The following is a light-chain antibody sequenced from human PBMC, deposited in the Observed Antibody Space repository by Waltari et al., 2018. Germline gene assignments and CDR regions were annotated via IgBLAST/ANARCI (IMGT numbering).Light chain of an antibody. CDR3: QTADTSGIWV. V-gene: IGLV3-25*03. CDR1: ALPKQY. J-gene: IGLJ3*02. Sequence: SSELTQPPSVSVSPGQTARITCSGDALPKQYAFWYQQKPGQTPFLIFYKETERPSGIPGRFSGSSSGTIVTLTISGVQTEDEADYYCQTADTSGIWVFGGGTRLTVL. CDR2: KET.